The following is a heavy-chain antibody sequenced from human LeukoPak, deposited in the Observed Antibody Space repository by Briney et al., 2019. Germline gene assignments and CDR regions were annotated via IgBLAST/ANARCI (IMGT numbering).Heavy chain of an antibody. CDR3: ARSGLTRSGGSCYGDDY. V-gene: IGHV3-53*01. D-gene: IGHD2-15*01. CDR2: IYSGGST. CDR1: GFTVSSNY. J-gene: IGHJ4*02. Sequence: PGGSLRLSCAASGFTVSSNYMSWVRQAPGKGLEWVSVIYSGGSTYYADSVKGRFTISRDNSKNTLYLQMNSLRAEDTAVYYCARSGLTRSGGSCYGDDYWGQGTLVTVSS.